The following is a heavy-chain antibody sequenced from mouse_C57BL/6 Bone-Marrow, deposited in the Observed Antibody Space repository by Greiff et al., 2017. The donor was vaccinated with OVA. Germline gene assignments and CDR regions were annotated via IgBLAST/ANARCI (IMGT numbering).Heavy chain of an antibody. CDR1: GYAFTNYL. V-gene: IGHV1-54*01. D-gene: IGHD2-12*01. CDR2: FNPGSGGT. Sequence: QVQLQQSGAELVRPGTSVKVSCKASGYAFTNYLIEWVKQRPGQGLEWIGVFNPGSGGTNYNEKFKGKATLTADKSSSTAYMQLSSLTSEDSAVYFCARRAYYRGHGYFDVWGTGTTVTVSS. CDR3: ARRAYYRGHGYFDV. J-gene: IGHJ1*03.